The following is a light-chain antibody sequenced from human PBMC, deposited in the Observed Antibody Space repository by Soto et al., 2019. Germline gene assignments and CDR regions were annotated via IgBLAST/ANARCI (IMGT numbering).Light chain of an antibody. CDR3: QQYGSSPRT. CDR2: GAS. V-gene: IGKV3-20*01. CDR1: QSVSDNY. J-gene: IGKJ4*01. Sequence: EIVLTQSPGTLSLSPGDRATLSCRASQSVSDNYLAWYKQKPGQAPRLLIYGASSRATGIPDRFSGSGSGTDFTLTISRLEPEDFAVYYCQQYGSSPRTFGGGTKVDIK.